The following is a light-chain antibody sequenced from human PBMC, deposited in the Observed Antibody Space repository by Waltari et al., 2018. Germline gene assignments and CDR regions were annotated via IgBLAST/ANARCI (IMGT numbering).Light chain of an antibody. CDR3: QQRSNWPLT. J-gene: IGKJ1*01. CDR1: QSVSSH. V-gene: IGKV3-11*01. CDR2: EAS. Sequence: EIVLTQSPATLSLSPGERATLSCRASQSVSSHLAWYQQKPGQAPRLLIYEASNRATGIPARFSGSGSGTDFTLTISSLEPEDFAVYYCQQRSNWPLTFGQGTKVEIK.